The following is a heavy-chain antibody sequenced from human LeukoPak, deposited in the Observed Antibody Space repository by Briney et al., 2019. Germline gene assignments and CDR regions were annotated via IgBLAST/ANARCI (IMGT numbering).Heavy chain of an antibody. CDR2: IRYDGSIK. J-gene: IGHJ4*02. Sequence: GGSLRLSCAASGFTFETYWMHWVRQAPGKGLDWVAFIRYDGSIKDYADSVKGRFTISRDNSKNTLYLQMNSLRAEDTAIYYCAKVSPINPSGYLDYWGQGTLVTVSS. CDR3: AKVSPINPSGYLDY. V-gene: IGHV3-30*02. CDR1: GFTFETYW. D-gene: IGHD3-3*01.